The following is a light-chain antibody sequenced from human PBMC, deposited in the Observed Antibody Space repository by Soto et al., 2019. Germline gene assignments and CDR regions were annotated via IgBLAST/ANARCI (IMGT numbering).Light chain of an antibody. CDR2: QDD. J-gene: IGLJ1*01. CDR1: KLGNKF. Sequence: SYELTQPPAVSGSPGQTASITCSGDKLGNKFAFWYQQKPGQSPVLVIYQDDKRPSGIPERFSGSNSGNTATLTISGTQAMDEADYYCQAWDTSTYVFGTGTKVTVL. CDR3: QAWDTSTYV. V-gene: IGLV3-1*01.